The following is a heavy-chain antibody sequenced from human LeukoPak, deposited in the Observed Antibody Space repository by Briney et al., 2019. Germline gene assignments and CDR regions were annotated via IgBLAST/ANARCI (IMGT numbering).Heavy chain of an antibody. D-gene: IGHD1-7*01. CDR2: MNPNSGNT. J-gene: IGHJ4*02. V-gene: IGHV1-8*01. CDR1: GYTFTSYD. Sequence: ASVKVSCKASGYTFTSYDINWVRQATGQGLEWMGWMNPNSGNTGYAQKFQGRVTMTRNTSISTAYMELSSLRSEDTAVYYCARADYNWNYNREYCFDYWGQGTLVTVSS. CDR3: ARADYNWNYNREYCFDY.